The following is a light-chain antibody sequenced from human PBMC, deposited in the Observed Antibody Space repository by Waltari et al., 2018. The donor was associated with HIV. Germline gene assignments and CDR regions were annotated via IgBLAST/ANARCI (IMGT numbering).Light chain of an antibody. CDR3: QSYDSNVKVV. V-gene: IGLV1-40*01. Sequence: QSLLTQPPSLSGAPGQRVTISCTGNSSNIGEGHDVHWYQQFPGTAPKLLIYAYSTRPSGVPYLFSVSKSGASASLAIAWLQFEDEADYYCQSYDSNVKVVFGGGTKLTVL. J-gene: IGLJ2*01. CDR1: SSNIGEGHD. CDR2: AYS.